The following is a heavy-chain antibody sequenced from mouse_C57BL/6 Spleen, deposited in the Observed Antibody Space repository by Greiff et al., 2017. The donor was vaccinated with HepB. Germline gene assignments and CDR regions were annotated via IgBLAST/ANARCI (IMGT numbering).Heavy chain of an antibody. CDR2: IHPSDSDT. CDR3: AMSTTLVPYYFDY. J-gene: IGHJ2*01. D-gene: IGHD1-1*01. V-gene: IGHV1-74*01. CDR1: GYTFTSYW. Sequence: QVQLQQPGAELVKPGASVKVSCKASGYTFTSYWMHWVKQRPGQGLEWIGRIHPSDSDTNYNQKFKGKATLTVDKSASTAYMQLSSLTSEDSAVYYCAMSTTLVPYYFDYCGQGTTLTVSS.